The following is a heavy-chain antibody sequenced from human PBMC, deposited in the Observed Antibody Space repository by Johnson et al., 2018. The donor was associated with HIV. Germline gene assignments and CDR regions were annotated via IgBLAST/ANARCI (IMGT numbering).Heavy chain of an antibody. D-gene: IGHD6-19*01. V-gene: IGHV3-74*02. Sequence: VQLVESGGGVVQPGGSLRLSCAASGFTFSNYWMHWVRQAPGKGLVWVSRINTDGDRTNYADPVKGRFTISRDNAKNTLYLQMNSLRAEDTAIYYCARVQLLADDVFNIWGQGTMVTVSS. CDR3: ARVQLLADDVFNI. CDR2: INTDGDRT. CDR1: GFTFSNYW. J-gene: IGHJ3*02.